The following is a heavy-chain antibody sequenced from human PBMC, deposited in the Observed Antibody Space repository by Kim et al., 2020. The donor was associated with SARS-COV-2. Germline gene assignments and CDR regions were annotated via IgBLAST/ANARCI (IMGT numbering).Heavy chain of an antibody. V-gene: IGHV1-69*13. D-gene: IGHD2-2*02. CDR1: GGTFSSYA. J-gene: IGHJ6*02. CDR3: ARIPATAIDYYYYGMDV. Sequence: SVKVSCKASGGTFSSYAISWVRQAPGQGLEWMGGIIPIFGTANYAQKFQGRVTITADESTSTAYMELSSLRSEDTAVYYCARIPATAIDYYYYGMDVWGQGTTVTVSS. CDR2: IIPIFGTA.